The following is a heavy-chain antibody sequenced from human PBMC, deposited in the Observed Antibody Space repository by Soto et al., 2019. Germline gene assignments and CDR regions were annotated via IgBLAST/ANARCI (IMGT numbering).Heavy chain of an antibody. CDR2: IYYSGST. CDR3: ARDSEQRGNYGMDV. D-gene: IGHD3-16*01. Sequence: SETLSLTCTVSGGSISSYYWSWIRQPPGKGLEWIGYIYYSGSTNYNPSLKSRVTISVDTSKNQFSLKLSSVTAADTAVYYCARDSEQRGNYGMDVWGQGTTVTVSS. J-gene: IGHJ6*02. CDR1: GGSISSYY. V-gene: IGHV4-59*01.